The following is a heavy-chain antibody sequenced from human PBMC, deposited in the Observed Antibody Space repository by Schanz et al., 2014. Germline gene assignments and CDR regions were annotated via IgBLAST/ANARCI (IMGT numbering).Heavy chain of an antibody. CDR2: ISAYNGNT. V-gene: IGHV1-18*01. CDR3: ARTDYDILTGYSLGYYGMDV. J-gene: IGHJ6*02. CDR1: GYTFTSYG. Sequence: QVQLVQSGAEVKKPGASVKVSCKASGYTFTSYGINWVRQAPGQGLEWMGWISAYNGNTNYAQKLQGRVTMTTDTSTSTAYMELRSLRSDDTAVYYCARTDYDILTGYSLGYYGMDVWGQGTTVTVSS. D-gene: IGHD3-9*01.